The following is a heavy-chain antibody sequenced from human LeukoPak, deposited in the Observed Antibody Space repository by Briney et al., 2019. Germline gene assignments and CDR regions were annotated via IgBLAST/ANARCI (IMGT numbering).Heavy chain of an antibody. D-gene: IGHD3-3*01. CDR2: IIPILGIA. V-gene: IGHV1-69*02. Sequence: SVKVSCKASGGTFSSYTISWVRQAPGQGLEWMGRIIPILGIAHYAQKFQGRVTITADKSTSTAYMELSSLRSEDTDVYYCARYDLWSGYYFDYWGQGTLVTVSS. CDR1: GGTFSSYT. J-gene: IGHJ4*02. CDR3: ARYDLWSGYYFDY.